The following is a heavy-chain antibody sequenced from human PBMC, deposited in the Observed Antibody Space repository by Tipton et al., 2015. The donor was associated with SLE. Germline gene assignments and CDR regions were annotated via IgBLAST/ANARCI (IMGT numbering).Heavy chain of an antibody. CDR1: GGSISSHY. J-gene: IGHJ4*02. Sequence: LRLSCTVSGGSISSHYWSWIRQPPGKGLEWIGYIYYSGSTNYNPSLKSRVTISVDTSKNQFSLKLSSVTAADTAVYYCAREGYYYDSSEGYYFDYWGQGTLVTVSS. V-gene: IGHV4-59*11. D-gene: IGHD3-22*01. CDR2: IYYSGST. CDR3: AREGYYYDSSEGYYFDY.